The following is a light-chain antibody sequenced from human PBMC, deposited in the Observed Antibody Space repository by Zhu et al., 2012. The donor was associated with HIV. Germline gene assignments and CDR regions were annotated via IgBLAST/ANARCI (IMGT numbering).Light chain of an antibody. Sequence: IVLTQSPATLSLSPGERATLSCRASQSVSSYLAWYQQKPGQAPRPVIYGASTRAAGIPDRFSGSGSGTDFTLTISRLEPEDFAVYSCQQFGSSPPTFGQGTKVE. J-gene: IGKJ1*01. V-gene: IGKV3-20*01. CDR2: GAS. CDR1: QSVSSY. CDR3: QQFGSSPPT.